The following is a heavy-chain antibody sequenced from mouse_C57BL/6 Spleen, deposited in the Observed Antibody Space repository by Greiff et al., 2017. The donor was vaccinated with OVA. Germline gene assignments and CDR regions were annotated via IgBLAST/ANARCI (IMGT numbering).Heavy chain of an antibody. CDR2: IYPGDGDT. D-gene: IGHD4-1*02. Sequence: VQLQQSGPELVKPGASVKISCKASGYAFSSSWMNWVKQRPGKGLEWIGRIYPGDGDTNYNGKFKGKATLTADKSSSTAYMQLSSLTSEDSAVYFCAQLGPYYFDYWGQGTTLTVSS. CDR1: GYAFSSSW. J-gene: IGHJ2*01. V-gene: IGHV1-82*01. CDR3: AQLGPYYFDY.